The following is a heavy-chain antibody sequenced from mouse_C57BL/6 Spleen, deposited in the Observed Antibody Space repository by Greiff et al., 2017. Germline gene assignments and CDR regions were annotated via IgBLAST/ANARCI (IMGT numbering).Heavy chain of an antibody. V-gene: IGHV5-17*01. J-gene: IGHJ2*01. CDR2: ISSGSSTI. CDR3: ARLGGYYVFDY. D-gene: IGHD2-3*01. CDR1: GFTFSDYG. Sequence: EVKLMESGGGLVKPGGSLKLSCAASGFTFSDYGMHWVRQAPEKGLEWVAYISSGSSTIYYADTVKGRFTNSRDNAKNTLFLQMTSLRSEDTAMYYCARLGGYYVFDYWGQGTTLTVSS.